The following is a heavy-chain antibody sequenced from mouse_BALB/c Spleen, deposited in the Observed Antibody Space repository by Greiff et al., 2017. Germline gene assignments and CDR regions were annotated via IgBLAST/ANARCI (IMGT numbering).Heavy chain of an antibody. CDR3: AKAGSGSSYYFDY. V-gene: IGHV1-7*01. Sequence: QVQLQQSGAELAKPGASVKMSCKASGYTFTSYWMHWVKQRPGQGLEWIGYINPSTGYTEYNQKFKDKATLTADKSSSTAYMKLSSLTSEDSAVYYCAKAGSGSSYYFDYWGQGTTLTVSA. J-gene: IGHJ2*01. CDR1: GYTFTSYW. D-gene: IGHD1-1*01. CDR2: INPSTGYT.